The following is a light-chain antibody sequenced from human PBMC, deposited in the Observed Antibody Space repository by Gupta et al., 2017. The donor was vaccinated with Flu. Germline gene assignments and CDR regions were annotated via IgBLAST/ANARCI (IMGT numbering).Light chain of an antibody. CDR3: QQYGSSKT. Sequence: EIVLTQSPGTLSLSPGERATLSCRASQSVSSSYLAWYQQKPGQAPRLLIYGASSRATGIPDRFSGSGSGKDFTLTSSRLEPEDFAVYYFQQYGSSKTFGQGTKVEIK. V-gene: IGKV3-20*01. J-gene: IGKJ1*01. CDR1: QSVSSSY. CDR2: GAS.